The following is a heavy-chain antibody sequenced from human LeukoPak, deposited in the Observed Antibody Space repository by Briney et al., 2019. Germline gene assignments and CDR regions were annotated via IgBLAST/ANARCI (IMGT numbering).Heavy chain of an antibody. V-gene: IGHV1-18*01. CDR1: GYTFASFG. CDR2: ISAYNGNT. CDR3: ARDIVMVVGSFYYGMDF. J-gene: IGHJ6*02. D-gene: IGHD2-15*01. Sequence: ASVKVSCKTSGYTFASFGISWVRQAPGQGLEWMGWISAYNGNTNYAQNLQSRLTMTTDTSTSTAYMELRSLRSDDTAVYFCARDIVMVVGSFYYGMDFWGQGTTVTVSS.